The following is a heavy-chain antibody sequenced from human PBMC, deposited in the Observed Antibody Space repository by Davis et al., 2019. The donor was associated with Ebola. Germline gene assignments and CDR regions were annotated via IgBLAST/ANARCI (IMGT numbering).Heavy chain of an antibody. Sequence: LRLSCTVSGGSISSGGYSWSWIRQPPGKGLEWIGYIYYSGSTYYNPSLKSRVTISVDTSKNQFSLKLSSVTAADTAVYYYARGDSSWYNWFDPWGQGTLVTVSS. CDR3: ARGDSSWYNWFDP. J-gene: IGHJ5*02. CDR2: IYYSGST. CDR1: GGSISSGGYS. V-gene: IGHV4-30-4*07. D-gene: IGHD6-13*01.